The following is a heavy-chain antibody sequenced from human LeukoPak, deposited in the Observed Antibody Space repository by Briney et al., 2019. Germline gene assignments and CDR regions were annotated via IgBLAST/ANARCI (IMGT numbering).Heavy chain of an antibody. CDR3: AGSKRAYPNWFDP. CDR1: GYTFTSYD. Sequence: GASVKVSCKASGYTFTSYDINWVRQATGQGLEWMGWMNPNSGNTGYAQKFQGRVTMTRNTSISTAYMELSSLRSEDTAVYYCAGSKRAYPNWFDPWGQGTLVTVSS. CDR2: MNPNSGNT. J-gene: IGHJ5*02. V-gene: IGHV1-8*01. D-gene: IGHD1-26*01.